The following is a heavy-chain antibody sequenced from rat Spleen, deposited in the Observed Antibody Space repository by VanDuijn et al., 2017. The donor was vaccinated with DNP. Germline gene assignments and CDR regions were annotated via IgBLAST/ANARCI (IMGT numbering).Heavy chain of an antibody. CDR3: ARHNSGYFDY. J-gene: IGHJ2*01. V-gene: IGHV5-31*01. CDR1: GFIFSNYW. CDR2: ISNTGDNT. Sequence: EVQLVESGGGPVQPGRSLKLSCVASGFIFSNYWMTWIRQAPGKGLEWVASISNTGDNTYYSDSVKGRFTVSRDNAKSTLYLQMDSLRSEDTATYYCARHNSGYFDYWGQGVTVTVSS. D-gene: IGHD4-3*01.